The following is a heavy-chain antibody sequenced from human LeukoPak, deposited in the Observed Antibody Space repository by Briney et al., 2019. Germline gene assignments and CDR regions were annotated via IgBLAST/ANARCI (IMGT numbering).Heavy chain of an antibody. CDR1: GGSISSYY. D-gene: IGHD6-13*01. CDR3: ARVAAADRGYYYHYMDV. J-gene: IGHJ6*03. Sequence: PSETLSFTCTVSGGSISSYYWSWIRQPPGKGLEWIGYIYYSGSTNYNPSLKSRVTISVDTSKNQFSLKLSSVTAADTAVYYCARVAAADRGYYYHYMDVWGKGTTVTVSS. CDR2: IYYSGST. V-gene: IGHV4-59*01.